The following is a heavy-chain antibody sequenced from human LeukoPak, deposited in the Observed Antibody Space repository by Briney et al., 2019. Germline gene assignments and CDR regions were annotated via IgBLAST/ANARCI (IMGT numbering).Heavy chain of an antibody. V-gene: IGHV4-59*08. D-gene: IGHD3-16*02. CDR3: ARVSSRLAYFDY. CDR1: GGSISSYY. Sequence: SETLSLTCTVSGGSISSYYWSWIRQPPGKGLEWIAYIYYSGSTNYNPSLKSRLTISLDTSKNQFSLKLRSVTAADTAVYYCARVSSRLAYFDYWGQGTLVTVSS. CDR2: IYYSGST. J-gene: IGHJ4*02.